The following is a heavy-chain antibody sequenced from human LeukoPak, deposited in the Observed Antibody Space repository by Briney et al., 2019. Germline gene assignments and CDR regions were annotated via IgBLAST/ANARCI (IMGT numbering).Heavy chain of an antibody. V-gene: IGHV3-23*01. CDR1: GVTFSSYV. CDR2: ISGSGGGT. J-gene: IGHJ4*02. CDR3: AKGRMAYLY. D-gene: IGHD5-24*01. Sequence: GGSLRLSCEASGVTFSSYVMSWVRQAPGKGPEWVSGISGSGGGTYYADFVKGRFAISRDNSKNTLYLQMNSLRAEDTAVYYCAKGRMAYLYWGQGTLVTVSS.